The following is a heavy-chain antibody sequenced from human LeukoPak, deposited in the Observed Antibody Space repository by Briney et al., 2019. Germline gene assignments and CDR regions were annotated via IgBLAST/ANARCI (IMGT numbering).Heavy chain of an antibody. D-gene: IGHD3-10*01. CDR2: IYHSGST. CDR3: ARAGWFGDFDY. J-gene: IGHJ4*02. V-gene: IGHV4-30-2*01. Sequence: QTSETLSLTCAVSGGSISSGGYSWSWIRQPPGKGLEWIGYIYHSGSTYYNPSLKSRVTISVDRSKNQFSLKLSSATAADTAVYYCARAGWFGDFDYWGQGTLVTVSS. CDR1: GGSISSGGYS.